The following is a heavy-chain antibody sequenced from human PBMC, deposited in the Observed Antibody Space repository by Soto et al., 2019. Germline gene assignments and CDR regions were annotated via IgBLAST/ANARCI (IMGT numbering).Heavy chain of an antibody. J-gene: IGHJ4*02. CDR3: ATAESRDGYKWYFDY. V-gene: IGHV1-69*13. CDR2: IIPIFGTA. D-gene: IGHD5-12*01. Sequence: GASVKVYCKASGGTFSSYAISWVRQAPGQGLEWMGGIIPIFGTANYAQKFQGRVTITADESTSTAYMELSSLRSEDTAVYYCATAESRDGYKWYFDYWGQGTLVTAPQ. CDR1: GGTFSSYA.